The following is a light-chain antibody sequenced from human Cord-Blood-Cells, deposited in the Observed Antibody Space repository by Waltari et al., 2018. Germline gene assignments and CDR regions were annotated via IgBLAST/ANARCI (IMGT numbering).Light chain of an antibody. CDR3: SSYTSSSTLVV. CDR1: SSDVGGSHY. CDR2: DVS. J-gene: IGLJ2*01. Sequence: QSALTQPASVSGSPGQSITIPCTGTSSDVGGSHYVSWYQQHPSKAPKLMIYDVSNRPFGVSNRFAGSKSGNTASLTISGLQAEDEADYYCSSYTSSSTLVVFGGGTKLTVL. V-gene: IGLV2-14*01.